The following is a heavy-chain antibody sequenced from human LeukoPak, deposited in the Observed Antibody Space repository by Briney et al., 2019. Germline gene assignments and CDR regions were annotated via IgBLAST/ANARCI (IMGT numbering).Heavy chain of an antibody. Sequence: GGSLRLSCAASGFTFSSYAMSWVRQAPGKGLEWVSRINPDGGSTGYADSVRGRFTISRDNAKNTLYLQMNSLRAEDTAVYYCTRDFDAATGYWGQGTLVTVSS. V-gene: IGHV3-74*01. CDR2: INPDGGST. J-gene: IGHJ4*02. D-gene: IGHD3-9*01. CDR1: GFTFSSYA. CDR3: TRDFDAATGY.